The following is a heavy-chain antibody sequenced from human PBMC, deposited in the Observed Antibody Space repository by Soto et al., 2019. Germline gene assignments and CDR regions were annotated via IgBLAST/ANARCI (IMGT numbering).Heavy chain of an antibody. Sequence: SGPTLVNPTETLTLTCTFSGFSLTSPGMCVSWIRQPPEKALEWLALIERDDDDKYYSTSLKTRLTISKDTRKNQVALTMANMDPADTGTYYCARSIRGPRRFNGMDVWGQGTTVTVSS. CDR1: GFSLTSPGMC. CDR3: ARSIRGPRRFNGMDV. J-gene: IGHJ6*02. V-gene: IGHV2-70*13. D-gene: IGHD1-20*01. CDR2: IERDDDDK.